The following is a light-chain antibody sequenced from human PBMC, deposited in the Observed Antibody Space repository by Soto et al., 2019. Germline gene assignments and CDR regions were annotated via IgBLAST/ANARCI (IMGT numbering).Light chain of an antibody. CDR1: SSDPNFYNY. CDR3: SSYTVTSTK. Sequence: QSVLTQPASVSGSPGQSITISCSGTSSDPNFYNYVSWYQQHPGKAPKVIIYDVTNRPSGVSNRFSGSKSGNTASLRISGLQPEDEADYYCSSYTVTSTKFGGGTKLPS. J-gene: IGLJ2*01. V-gene: IGLV2-14*01. CDR2: DVT.